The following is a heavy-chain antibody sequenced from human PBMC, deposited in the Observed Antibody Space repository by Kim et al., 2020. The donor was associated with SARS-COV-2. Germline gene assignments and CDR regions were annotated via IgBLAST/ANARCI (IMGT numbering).Heavy chain of an antibody. D-gene: IGHD3-3*01. CDR1: GFTFSSYS. Sequence: GGSLRLSCAASGFTFSSYSMNWVRQAPGKGLEWVSYISSSSSTIYYADSVKGRFTISRDNAKNSLYLQMNSLRDEDTAVYYCARDPPGRITIFGVVITSFDYWGQGTLVTVSS. CDR3: ARDPPGRITIFGVVITSFDY. V-gene: IGHV3-48*02. CDR2: ISSSSSTI. J-gene: IGHJ4*02.